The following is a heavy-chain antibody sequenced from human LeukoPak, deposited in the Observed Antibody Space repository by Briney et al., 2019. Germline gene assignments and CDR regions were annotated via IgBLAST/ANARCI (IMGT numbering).Heavy chain of an antibody. V-gene: IGHV1-69*13. CDR2: IIPIFGTA. D-gene: IGHD1-1*01. J-gene: IGHJ4*02. Sequence: SVKVSCKVSGYTLTELSMHWVRQAPGQGLEWMGGIIPIFGTANYAQKFQGRVTITADESTSTAYMELSSLRSEDTAVYYCARRGPWNYYFDYWGQGTLVTVSS. CDR3: ARRGPWNYYFDY. CDR1: GYTLTELS.